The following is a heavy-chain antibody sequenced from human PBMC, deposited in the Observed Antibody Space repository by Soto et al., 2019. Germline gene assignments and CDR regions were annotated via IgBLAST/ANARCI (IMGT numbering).Heavy chain of an antibody. CDR1: GGTFSSYA. CDR3: VHRRDGYNSAFFDY. J-gene: IGHJ4*02. V-gene: IGHV1-69*13. CDR2: IIRIFHTP. Sequence: SVKVSCKASGGTFSSYAFSWVRQAPGQGLEWMGGIIRIFHTPTYAQKFQGRVTITADESTSTAYMELISLRSDDTAVYYCVHRRDGYNSAFFDYWGQGTLVTVSS. D-gene: IGHD5-12*01.